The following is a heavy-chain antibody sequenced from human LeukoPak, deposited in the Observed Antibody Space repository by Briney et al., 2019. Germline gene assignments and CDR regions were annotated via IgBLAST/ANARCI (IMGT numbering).Heavy chain of an antibody. CDR2: ISSSGSTI. V-gene: IGHV3-48*03. Sequence: GGSLRLSCAASGFTFSSYEMNWVRQAPGKGLEWVSYISSSGSTIYYADSVKGRFTISRDNAKNSLYLQMNSLRAEDTAVYYCARDPSRLAAADYWGQGTLVTVSS. J-gene: IGHJ4*02. CDR1: GFTFSSYE. D-gene: IGHD6-13*01. CDR3: ARDPSRLAAADY.